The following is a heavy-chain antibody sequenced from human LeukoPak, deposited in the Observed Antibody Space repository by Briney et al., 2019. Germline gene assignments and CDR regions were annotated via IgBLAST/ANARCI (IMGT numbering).Heavy chain of an antibody. V-gene: IGHV1-18*01. D-gene: IGHD4-17*01. CDR1: GYTFTSYG. J-gene: IGHJ6*03. Sequence: ASVKVSCKASGYTFTSYGISWVRQAPGQGLEWMGWISAYNGNTNYAQKLQGRVTMTTDTSTSTAYMELRSLRSDDTAVYYCARDGLRLSAGRLYYYYYYMDVWGKGTTVTVSS. CDR3: ARDGLRLSAGRLYYYYYYMDV. CDR2: ISAYNGNT.